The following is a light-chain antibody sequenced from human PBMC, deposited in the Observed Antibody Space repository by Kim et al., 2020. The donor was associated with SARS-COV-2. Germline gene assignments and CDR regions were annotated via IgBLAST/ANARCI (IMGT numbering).Light chain of an antibody. V-gene: IGKV3-20*01. Sequence: FSSGERANISSRASQEVRSSSLAWYQLKASQALRLIIYGGSSRATGMPDRFSGSGSGTDFTLTISRLEPGDFAVYYCQQYGYSLSFGGGTKVDIK. CDR3: QQYGYSLS. CDR1: QEVRSSS. J-gene: IGKJ4*01. CDR2: GGS.